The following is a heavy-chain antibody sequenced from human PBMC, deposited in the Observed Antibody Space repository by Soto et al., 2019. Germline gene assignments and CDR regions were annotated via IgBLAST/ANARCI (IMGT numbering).Heavy chain of an antibody. CDR2: MSYDGSNK. D-gene: IGHD3-16*01. V-gene: IGHV3-30-3*01. Sequence: QVQLVESGGGVVQPGRSLRLSCAASGLTFSSYAMHWVRRAPGKGLEWMAVMSYDGSNKYYADSVKGRFTISRDNSKNTLYLQMNSLRPEDTALYYCARDGGAYWGQGTLAIVSS. J-gene: IGHJ4*02. CDR1: GLTFSSYA. CDR3: ARDGGAY.